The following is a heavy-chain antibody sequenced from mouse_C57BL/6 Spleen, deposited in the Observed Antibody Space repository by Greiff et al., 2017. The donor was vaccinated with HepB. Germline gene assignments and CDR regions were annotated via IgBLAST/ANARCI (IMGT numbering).Heavy chain of an antibody. CDR2: IRLKSDNYAT. V-gene: IGHV6-3*01. CDR1: GFTFSNYW. Sequence: EVQLQQSGGGLVQPGGSMKLSCVASGFTFSNYWMNWVRQSPEKGLEWVAQIRLKSDNYATHYAESVKGRFTISRDDSKSSVYLQMNNLRAEDTGIYYCTSSEAYWGQGTLVTVSA. D-gene: IGHD1-1*01. CDR3: TSSEAY. J-gene: IGHJ3*01.